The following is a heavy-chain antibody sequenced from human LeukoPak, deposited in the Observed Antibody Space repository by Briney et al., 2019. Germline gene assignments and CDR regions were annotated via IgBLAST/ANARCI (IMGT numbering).Heavy chain of an antibody. D-gene: IGHD4-23*01. CDR3: ARSRGPGNHYFDY. Sequence: GGSLRLSCAASGFTFSSYAMSWVRQAPRKGLEWVSTSSDTTYYTDSVKGRFTISRDTSKNTLYLQMNSLGAADTVVYYCARSRGPGNHYFDYWGQGALVTVSS. CDR1: GFTFSSYA. V-gene: IGHV3-23*01. CDR2: SSDTT. J-gene: IGHJ4*02.